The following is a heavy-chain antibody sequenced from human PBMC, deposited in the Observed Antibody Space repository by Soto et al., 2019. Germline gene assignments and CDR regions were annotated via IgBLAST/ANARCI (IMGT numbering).Heavy chain of an antibody. CDR1: GGSVSSGSYY. V-gene: IGHV4-61*01. CDR2: IYYSGST. D-gene: IGHD6-19*01. J-gene: IGHJ6*02. Sequence: QVQLQESGPGLVKPSETLSLTCTVSGGSVSSGSYYWSWIRQPPGKGLEWIGYIYYSGSTNYNPSLKSRVTISVDTSKNQFSLKLSSVTAAATAVYYCARGIDGWYQGRYYYGMDVWGQGTTVTVSS. CDR3: ARGIDGWYQGRYYYGMDV.